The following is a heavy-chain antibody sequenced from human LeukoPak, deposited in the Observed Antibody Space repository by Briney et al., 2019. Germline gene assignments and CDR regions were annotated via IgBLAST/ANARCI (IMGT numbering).Heavy chain of an antibody. V-gene: IGHV3-30*18. D-gene: IGHD1-26*01. CDR1: GFTFSNYG. CDR2: ISYDGTNK. CDR3: AKYPGGFTGIVNYYHMDV. J-gene: IGHJ6*03. Sequence: PGRSLRLSCVASGFTFSNYGMHWVRQAPGRGLEWVAVISYDGTNKYYTDSVKGRFTISRDNSKNTLFLQMNSLRPEDTALYYCAKYPGGFTGIVNYYHMDVWGKGTTVTVSS.